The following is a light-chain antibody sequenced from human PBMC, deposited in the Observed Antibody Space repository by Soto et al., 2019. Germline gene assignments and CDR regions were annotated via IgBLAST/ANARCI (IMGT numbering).Light chain of an antibody. Sequence: DIQMTQSPSSLSASVGDRVTITCRASQGISNHLAWFQQKPGKAPKSLIYGASNLQSGVPSKFSGSGSGTDFTLTIRSLQPEDFATYYCQHYNSYPFTFGPGTKVDIK. CDR3: QHYNSYPFT. CDR2: GAS. CDR1: QGISNH. V-gene: IGKV1-16*02. J-gene: IGKJ3*01.